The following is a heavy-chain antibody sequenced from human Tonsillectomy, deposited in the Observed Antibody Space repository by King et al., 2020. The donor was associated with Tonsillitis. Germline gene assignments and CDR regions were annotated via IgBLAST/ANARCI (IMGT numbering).Heavy chain of an antibody. Sequence: QLVQSGADVKKPGASVKVSCKASGYTFTSYGISWVRQAPGQGLEWMGWISTYNGNKNYAQKLQGRVTMTTDTSTSTAYMELRSLRSDDTAVYYCARDGADYGDFLGFDYWGQGTLVTVSS. J-gene: IGHJ4*02. CDR1: GYTFTSYG. CDR3: ARDGADYGDFLGFDY. D-gene: IGHD4-17*01. V-gene: IGHV1-18*04. CDR2: ISTYNGNK.